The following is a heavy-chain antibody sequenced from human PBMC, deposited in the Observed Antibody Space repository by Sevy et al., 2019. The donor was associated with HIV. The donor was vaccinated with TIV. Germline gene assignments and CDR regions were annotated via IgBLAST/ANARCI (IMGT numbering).Heavy chain of an antibody. Sequence: ASVKVSCKASGYTFTPYGISWVRQAPGQGLEWMGWINPYNGNTNYVQKFQGRVTMTTDTSTSTAYIELRSLGSDDTAVYYCARNGGAEAATGDYFDYWGQGTLVTVSS. J-gene: IGHJ4*02. CDR1: GYTFTPYG. CDR3: ARNGGAEAATGDYFDY. D-gene: IGHD6-13*01. V-gene: IGHV1-18*04. CDR2: INPYNGNT.